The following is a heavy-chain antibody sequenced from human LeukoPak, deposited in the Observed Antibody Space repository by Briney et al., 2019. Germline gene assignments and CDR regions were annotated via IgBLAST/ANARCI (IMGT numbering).Heavy chain of an antibody. V-gene: IGHV4-4*02. J-gene: IGHJ4*02. D-gene: IGHD3-10*01. CDR1: SGSISSSNW. CDR2: IYHSGST. CDR3: ARGAYHYGSGSYYFDY. Sequence: PSVTLSLTCAVCSGSISSSNWWGWVRQPPGKGLEWIGEIYHSGSTNYNPSLKSRVTISVDKSKNQFSLKLSSVTAADTAMYYCARGAYHYGSGSYYFDYWGQGTLVTVSS.